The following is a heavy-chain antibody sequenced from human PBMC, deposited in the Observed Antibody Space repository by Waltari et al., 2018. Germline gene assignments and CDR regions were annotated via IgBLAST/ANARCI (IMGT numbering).Heavy chain of an antibody. CDR3: ARTRLWPPYYYYGMDV. D-gene: IGHD3-16*01. V-gene: IGHV4-34*01. CDR2: INHSGST. CDR1: GGSFSGYY. J-gene: IGHJ6*02. Sequence: QVQLQQWGAGLLKPSETLSLTCAVYGGSFSGYYWSWIRQPPGKGLEWIGEINHSGSTNYNPSLKSRVTISVDTSKNQFSLKLSSVTAADTAVYYCARTRLWPPYYYYGMDVWGQGTTVTVSS.